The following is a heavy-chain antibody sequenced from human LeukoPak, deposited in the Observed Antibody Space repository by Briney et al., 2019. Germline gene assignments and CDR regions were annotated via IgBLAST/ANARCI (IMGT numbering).Heavy chain of an antibody. J-gene: IGHJ5*02. D-gene: IGHD2-2*01. CDR3: ARAASVPLPAALGRAP. CDR2: IIPIFGTA. CDR1: GGTFSSYA. V-gene: IGHV1-69*13. Sequence: SVKVSCKASGGTFSSYAISWVRQAPGQGLEWMGGIIPIFGTANYAQKFQGRVTITADESTSTAYMELSSLRSEDTAVSYCARAASVPLPAALGRAPRGPGTLVTVSS.